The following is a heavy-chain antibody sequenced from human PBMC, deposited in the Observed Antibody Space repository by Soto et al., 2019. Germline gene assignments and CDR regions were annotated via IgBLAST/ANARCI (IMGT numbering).Heavy chain of an antibody. V-gene: IGHV4-30-4*01. CDR1: GGSVNSVDYY. Sequence: SETLSLTCTVSGGSVNSVDYYWSWIRQPPGKGLEWIGYIFFSGSTDYNPSLKSRVTISVDRSKNQFSLELTSVTAADTAVYYCARVPDRWGQGTLVTVSS. J-gene: IGHJ5*02. D-gene: IGHD2-2*01. CDR2: IFFSGST. CDR3: ARVPDR.